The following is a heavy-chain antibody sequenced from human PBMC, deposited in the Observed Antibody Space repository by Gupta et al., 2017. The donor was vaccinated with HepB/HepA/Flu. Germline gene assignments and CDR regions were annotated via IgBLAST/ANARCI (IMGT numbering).Heavy chain of an antibody. CDR2: ITVSGRIT. Sequence: EVQLLESGGDLVQPGGSLRLSCAPSGFIFHNYAMSWVRQAPGKGLEWVSWITVSGRITSHADSVKGRFTSSRDNAKNTVYMEMNGLRAEDTAVYDGAKDLFLDFVGLEFASRGQGTLVTVSS. CDR3: AKDLFLDFVGLEFAS. CDR1: GFIFHNYA. D-gene: IGHD1-26*01. V-gene: IGHV3-23*01. J-gene: IGHJ4*02.